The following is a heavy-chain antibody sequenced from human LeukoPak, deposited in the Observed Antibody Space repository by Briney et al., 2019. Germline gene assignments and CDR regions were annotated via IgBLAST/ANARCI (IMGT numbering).Heavy chain of an antibody. Sequence: GGSLRLSCVVSGFTFNRCWMNWVRQAPGKGLEWVAHINPDGRDTYYVDSVKGRFTISRDNAQNSMYLQMNSLRVEDTAVYYCTSWGDTTAEYFQRWGQGTLATVSS. J-gene: IGHJ1*01. CDR3: TSWGDTTAEYFQR. CDR2: INPDGRDT. CDR1: GFTFNRCW. D-gene: IGHD2-21*02. V-gene: IGHV3-7*03.